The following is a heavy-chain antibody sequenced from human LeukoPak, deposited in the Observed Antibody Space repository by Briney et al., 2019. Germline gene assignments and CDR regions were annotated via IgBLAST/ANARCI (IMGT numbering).Heavy chain of an antibody. D-gene: IGHD6-13*01. J-gene: IGHJ4*02. V-gene: IGHV1-2*02. CDR3: ARVAAAGNYFDY. Sequence: ASVKVSCKASGYTFTSYGISWVRQAPGQGLEWMGWINPNSGGTNYAQKFQGRVTMTRDTSISTAYMELSRLRSDDTAVYYCARVAAAGNYFDYWGQGTLVTVSS. CDR1: GYTFTSYG. CDR2: INPNSGGT.